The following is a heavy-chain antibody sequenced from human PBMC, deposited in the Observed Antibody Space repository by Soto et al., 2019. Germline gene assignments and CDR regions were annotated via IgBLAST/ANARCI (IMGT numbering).Heavy chain of an antibody. J-gene: IGHJ4*02. CDR2: MSYSRST. CDR3: AVHLRPTTGGGGSFDY. D-gene: IGHD3-16*01. Sequence: QLQLQESGPGLVKPSETLSLTCFVSGGSISSNNYYWGWIRQPPGKGLEWIGSMSYSRSTYYNPSLRSRVTISVETSKNQSSRKLTLVPAADTAVYYCAVHLRPTTGGGGSFDYWGRDPWSPSPQ. CDR1: GGSISSNNYY. V-gene: IGHV4-39*01.